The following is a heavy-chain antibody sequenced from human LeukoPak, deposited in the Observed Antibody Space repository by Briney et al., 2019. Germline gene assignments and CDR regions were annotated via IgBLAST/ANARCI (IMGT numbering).Heavy chain of an antibody. D-gene: IGHD6-13*01. CDR3: ASRYSSSWYAGDY. Sequence: PSETLSLTRTVSGGSISSSSYYWGWIRQPPGEGLEWIGSIYYSGSTYYNPSLKSRVTISVDTSKNQFSLKLSSVTAADTAVYYCASRYSSSWYAGDYWGQGTLVTVSS. CDR2: IYYSGST. J-gene: IGHJ4*02. V-gene: IGHV4-39*01. CDR1: GGSISSSSYY.